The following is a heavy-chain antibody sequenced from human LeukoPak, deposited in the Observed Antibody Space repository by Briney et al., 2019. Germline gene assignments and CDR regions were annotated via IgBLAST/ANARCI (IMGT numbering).Heavy chain of an antibody. CDR2: ISSSSSTI. D-gene: IGHD3-3*01. Sequence: GGSLRLSCAASGFTFSSYSMNWVRQAPGKGLEWVSYISSSSSTIYYADSVKGRFTISRDNAKNSLYLQMNSLRAEDTAVYYCAREHEAGRITIFGVVPYYPPSFDYWGQGTLVTVSS. CDR3: AREHEAGRITIFGVVPYYPPSFDY. J-gene: IGHJ4*02. CDR1: GFTFSSYS. V-gene: IGHV3-48*01.